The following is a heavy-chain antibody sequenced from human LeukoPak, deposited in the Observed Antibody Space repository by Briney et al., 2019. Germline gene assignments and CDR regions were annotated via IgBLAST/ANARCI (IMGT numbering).Heavy chain of an antibody. V-gene: IGHV3-23*01. D-gene: IGHD2-2*01. CDR3: AKDSPPDCSSTSCSPGRSFDY. Sequence: LAGGSLRLSCAASGFTFSSYAMSWVRQAPGKGLEWVSAISGSGGSTYYADSVKGRFTISRDNSKNTLYLQMNSLRAEDTAVYYCAKDSPPDCSSTSCSPGRSFDYWGQGTLVTVSS. CDR1: GFTFSSYA. CDR2: ISGSGGST. J-gene: IGHJ4*02.